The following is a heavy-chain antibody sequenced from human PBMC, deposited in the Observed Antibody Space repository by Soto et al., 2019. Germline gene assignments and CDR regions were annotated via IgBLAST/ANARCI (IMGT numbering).Heavy chain of an antibody. D-gene: IGHD3-3*02. CDR1: GFTFDDYA. CDR3: AKAAFLGVATTNIDY. CDR2: ISWNSGSI. Sequence: PGGSLRLSCAASGFTFDDYAMHWVRQAPGKGLEWVSGISWNSGSIGYADSVKGRFTISRDNAKNSLYLQMNSLRAEDTALYYCAKAAFLGVATTNIDYWGQGTLVTVSS. J-gene: IGHJ4*02. V-gene: IGHV3-9*01.